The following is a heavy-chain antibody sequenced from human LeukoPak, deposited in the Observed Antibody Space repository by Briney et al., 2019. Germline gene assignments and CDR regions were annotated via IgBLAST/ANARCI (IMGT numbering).Heavy chain of an antibody. Sequence: GGSLRLSCAASGFTFSSYGMHWVRQAPGKGLEWVAVISYDGSNKYYADSVKGRFTISRDNSKNTLYLQMNSLRAEDTAVYYCAKGGGGKGYYFDYWGQGTLVTASS. D-gene: IGHD4-23*01. J-gene: IGHJ4*02. V-gene: IGHV3-30*18. CDR1: GFTFSSYG. CDR3: AKGGGGKGYYFDY. CDR2: ISYDGSNK.